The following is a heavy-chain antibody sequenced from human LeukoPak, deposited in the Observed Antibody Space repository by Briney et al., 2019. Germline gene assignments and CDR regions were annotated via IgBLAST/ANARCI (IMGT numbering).Heavy chain of an antibody. CDR3: AKCGAAAYYYMDV. CDR1: GFTFSDYY. CDR2: ISSSGSTI. J-gene: IGHJ6*03. D-gene: IGHD2-2*01. Sequence: PGGSLRLSCAASGFTFSDYYMCWIRQAPGKGLEWVSYISSSGSTIYYADSVKGRFTISRDNSKNTLYLQMNSLRAEDTAVYYCAKCGAAAYYYMDVWGKGTTVTVSS. V-gene: IGHV3-11*01.